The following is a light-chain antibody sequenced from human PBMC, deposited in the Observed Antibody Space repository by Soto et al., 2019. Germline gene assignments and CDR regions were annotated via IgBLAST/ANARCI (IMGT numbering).Light chain of an antibody. CDR2: EVS. CDR3: SSYTSSSTLYV. J-gene: IGLJ1*01. V-gene: IGLV2-14*01. CDR1: SSDVGGYNY. Sequence: QSVLAQPASVSGSPGQSITISCTGTSSDVGGYNYVSWYQQHPGKAPKLMIYEVSNRPLGVSNRFSGSKSGDTASPTISGLQAEDEADYYCSSYTSSSTLYVFGTGTKVTVL.